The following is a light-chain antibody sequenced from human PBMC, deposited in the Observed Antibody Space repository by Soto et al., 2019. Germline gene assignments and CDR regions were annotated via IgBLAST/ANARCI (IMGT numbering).Light chain of an antibody. CDR3: HQYGSSPRT. V-gene: IGKV3-20*01. Sequence: EIVLTQSPGTLSLSPGERATLSCRASQSVGSNYLAWYQQKSAQAPRLLIYGTSMRATGTPDRFSGRGSGTDFTLTISRLEPEDSSVYYCHQYGSSPRTFGQGTKVEI. CDR1: QSVGSNY. J-gene: IGKJ1*01. CDR2: GTS.